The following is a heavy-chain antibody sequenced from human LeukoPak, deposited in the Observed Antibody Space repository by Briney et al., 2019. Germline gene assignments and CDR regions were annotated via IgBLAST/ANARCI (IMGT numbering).Heavy chain of an antibody. D-gene: IGHD3-3*01. CDR2: INRSGST. V-gene: IGHV4-34*01. J-gene: IGHJ2*01. CDR1: GGSFSGYY. CDR3: ASSGHYDFWSGYYGYFDL. Sequence: PSETLSLTCAVYGGSFSGYYWSWIRQPPGKGLEWIGEINRSGSTNYNPSLKSRVTISVDTSKNQFSLKLSSVTAADTAVYYCASSGHYDFWSGYYGYFDLWGRGTLVTVSS.